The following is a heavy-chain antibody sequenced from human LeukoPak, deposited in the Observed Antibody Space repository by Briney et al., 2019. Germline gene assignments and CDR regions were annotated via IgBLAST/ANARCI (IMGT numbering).Heavy chain of an antibody. D-gene: IGHD3-22*01. CDR1: GFTFSSYA. V-gene: IGHV3-23*01. J-gene: IGHJ4*02. CDR2: ISGSGGST. Sequence: GGPLRLSCAASGFTFSSYAMSWVRQAPGKGLEWVSAISGSGGSTYYADSVKGRFTISRDNSKNTLYLQMNSLRAEDTAVYYCAKDPKYYYDSSGYWPDDYWGQGTLVTVSS. CDR3: AKDPKYYYDSSGYWPDDY.